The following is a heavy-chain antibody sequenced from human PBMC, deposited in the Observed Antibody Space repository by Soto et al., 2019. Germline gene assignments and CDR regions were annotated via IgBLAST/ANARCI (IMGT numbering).Heavy chain of an antibody. CDR1: GFTFSSYA. V-gene: IGHV3-23*01. CDR2: ISGSGGST. Sequence: PGGSLRLSCAASGFTFSSYAMSWVRQAPGKGLEWVSAISGSGGSTYYADSVKGRFTISRDNSKSTLYLQMNSLRAEDTAVYYCAKDDDYYDSSGYGYWGQGTLVTVSS. CDR3: AKDDDYYDSSGYGY. D-gene: IGHD3-22*01. J-gene: IGHJ4*02.